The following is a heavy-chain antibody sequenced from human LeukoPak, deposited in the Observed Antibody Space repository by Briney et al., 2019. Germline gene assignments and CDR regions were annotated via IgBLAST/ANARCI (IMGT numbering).Heavy chain of an antibody. D-gene: IGHD3-16*01. Sequence: SQTLSLTCAVSGGSISSGGYSWSWIRQPPGKGLEWIGYIYHSGSTYYNPSLKSRVTISVDRSKNQFSLKLSSVTAADTAVYYCARGGRLPFFDYGGQETLATVPS. CDR1: GGSISSGGYS. J-gene: IGHJ4*02. CDR3: ARGGRLPFFDY. V-gene: IGHV4-30-2*01. CDR2: IYHSGST.